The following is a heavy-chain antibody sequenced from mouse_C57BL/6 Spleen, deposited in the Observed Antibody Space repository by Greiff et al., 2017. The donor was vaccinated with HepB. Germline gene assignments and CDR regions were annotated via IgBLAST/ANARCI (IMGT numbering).Heavy chain of an antibody. J-gene: IGHJ1*03. Sequence: EVKLQQSGPGLVKPSQSLSLTCSVTGYSITSGYYWNWIRQFPGNKLEWMGYISYDGSNNYNPSLKNRISITRDTSKNQCFLKLNSVTTEDTATYYCASYYGSSYGWYFDVWGTGTTVTVSS. CDR2: ISYDGSN. V-gene: IGHV3-6*01. CDR3: ASYYGSSYGWYFDV. CDR1: GYSITSGYY. D-gene: IGHD1-1*01.